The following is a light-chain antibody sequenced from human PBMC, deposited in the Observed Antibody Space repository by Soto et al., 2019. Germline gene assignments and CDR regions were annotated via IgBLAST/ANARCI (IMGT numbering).Light chain of an antibody. CDR3: QQYHSNSEA. V-gene: IGKV1-5*03. Sequence: DIQMTQSPSTLSGSVGDRVTITCRASQTISSWLAWYQQKPGKAPKLLIYKASTLKSGVPSRFSGSGSGTEVTLTISSLQPDDFATYYCQQYHSNSEAFGQGTKVELK. J-gene: IGKJ1*01. CDR2: KAS. CDR1: QTISSW.